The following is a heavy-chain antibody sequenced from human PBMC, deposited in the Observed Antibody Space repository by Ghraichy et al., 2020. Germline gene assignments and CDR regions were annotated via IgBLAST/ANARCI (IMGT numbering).Heavy chain of an antibody. V-gene: IGHV4-34*01. CDR1: GGSFSGYY. J-gene: IGHJ4*02. CDR2: INHSGST. Sequence: SETLSLTCAVYGGSFSGYYWSWIRQPPGKGLEWIGEINHSGSTNYNPSLKSRVTISVDTSKNQFSLKLSSVTAADTAVYYCARRFGEWLAHFDYWGQGTLVPVSS. CDR3: ARRFGEWLAHFDY. D-gene: IGHD3-10*01.